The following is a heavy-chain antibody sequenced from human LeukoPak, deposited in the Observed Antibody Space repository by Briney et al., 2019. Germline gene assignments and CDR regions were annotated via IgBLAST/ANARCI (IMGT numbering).Heavy chain of an antibody. Sequence: ASVKVSCKASGYTFTSYGISWVRQAPGQGLEWMGWISAYNGNTNYAQKLQGRVTMTTDTSTSTAYMELRSLRSDDTAVYYCARVIAAAGNNYYYYMDVWGKGTTVTISS. D-gene: IGHD6-13*01. J-gene: IGHJ6*03. CDR3: ARVIAAAGNNYYYYMDV. CDR1: GYTFTSYG. V-gene: IGHV1-18*01. CDR2: ISAYNGNT.